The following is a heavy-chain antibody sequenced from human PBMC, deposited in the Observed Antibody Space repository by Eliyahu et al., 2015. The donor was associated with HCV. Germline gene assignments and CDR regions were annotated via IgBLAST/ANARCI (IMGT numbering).Heavy chain of an antibody. D-gene: IGHD1-26*01. CDR1: GFSFSSYE. CDR2: ISSSDNTI. CDR3: ARDDGGSLGPFDY. V-gene: IGHV3-48*03. Sequence: EVQLVESGGGLVQPGGSLRLSCAASGFSFSSYEMNWVRQAPGKGLEWLSYISSSDNTIFYADSVKGRFTISRDNARNSLYLQMNSLRAEDTAVYYCARDDGGSLGPFDYWGQGTLVTVSS. J-gene: IGHJ4*02.